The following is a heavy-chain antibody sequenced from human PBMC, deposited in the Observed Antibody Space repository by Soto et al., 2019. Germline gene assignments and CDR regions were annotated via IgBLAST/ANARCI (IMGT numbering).Heavy chain of an antibody. CDR2: IIPIFGTA. Sequence: SVKVSCKASGYTFTGYYMHWVRQAPGQGLEWMGGIIPIFGTANYAQKFQGRVTITADESTSTAYMELSSLRSEDTAVYYCARVDGYTNGGYYYYGMDVWGQGTTVTVSS. V-gene: IGHV1-69*13. CDR3: ARVDGYTNGGYYYYGMDV. D-gene: IGHD5-12*01. J-gene: IGHJ6*02. CDR1: GYTFTGYY.